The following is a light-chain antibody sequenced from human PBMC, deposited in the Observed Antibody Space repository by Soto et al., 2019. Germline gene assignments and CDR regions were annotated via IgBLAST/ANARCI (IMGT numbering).Light chain of an antibody. V-gene: IGKV1-6*01. CDR2: GAS. J-gene: IGKJ2*01. CDR3: HQSYITPPA. CDR1: QAIRND. Sequence: AIQMTQSPSSLSASVGDRVTITCRASQAIRNDLGWYRQKPGKAPNLLIFGASNLQAGVPVRFSASGSGTNFTLTISNLQPEDFATYSCHQSYITPPAFGQGTKVGIK.